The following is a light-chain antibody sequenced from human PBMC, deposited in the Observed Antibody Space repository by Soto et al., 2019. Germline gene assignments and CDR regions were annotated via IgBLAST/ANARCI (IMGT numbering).Light chain of an antibody. V-gene: IGLV2-14*01. CDR2: EVS. J-gene: IGLJ2*01. Sequence: QSVLTQPASVSGSPGQSITISCTGTSSDVGGYNYVSWYQQHPGIAPKLMISEVSNRPSGVSNRFSGSKSGNTASLTISGLQAGDEADYYCSSYTSSSTLVFGGGTKLTVL. CDR1: SSDVGGYNY. CDR3: SSYTSSSTLV.